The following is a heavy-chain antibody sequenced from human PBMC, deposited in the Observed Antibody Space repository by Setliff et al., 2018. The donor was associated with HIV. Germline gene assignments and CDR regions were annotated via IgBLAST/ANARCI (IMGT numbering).Heavy chain of an antibody. D-gene: IGHD1-26*01. J-gene: IGHJ4*02. V-gene: IGHV3-23*01. CDR2: ISGSGGTT. CDR3: ATDCAVVGGTGSLDS. Sequence: PGGSLRLSCAASGFTFSGYAMSWVRQAPGKGLEWVSAISGSGGTTYYADSVKGRFTISRDNSKSTLYLQMNSLRAEDTAVYYCATDCAVVGGTGSLDSWGQGTLVTVSS. CDR1: GFTFSGYA.